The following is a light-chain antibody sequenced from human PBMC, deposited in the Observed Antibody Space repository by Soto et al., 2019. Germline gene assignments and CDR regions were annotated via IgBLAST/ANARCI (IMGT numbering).Light chain of an antibody. J-gene: IGLJ3*02. V-gene: IGLV2-14*01. CDR2: EVS. Sequence: QSALTQPASVSGFPGQSITISCTGTSSDVGAYNYVSWYRQHPGKAPKLVIYEVSNRPSGISSRFSGSKSGNTASLTISGLQAEDEADYYCSSYTQFSTVVFGGGTKLTVL. CDR3: SSYTQFSTVV. CDR1: SSDVGAYNY.